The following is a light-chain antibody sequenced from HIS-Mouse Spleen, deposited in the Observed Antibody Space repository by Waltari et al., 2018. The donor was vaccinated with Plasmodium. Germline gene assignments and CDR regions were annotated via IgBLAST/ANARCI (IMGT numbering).Light chain of an antibody. J-gene: IGLJ3*02. CDR1: SSYCAGSNY. Sequence: QSALTQPRSVSGSPGQSVTFSCTGTSSYCAGSNYVYWYQHPPGKAPTLMIYDVSKRPSGVPDRFSGSKSGNTASLTISGLQAEDEADYYCCSYAGSYTWVFGGGTKLTVL. CDR2: DVS. CDR3: CSYAGSYTWV. V-gene: IGLV2-11*01.